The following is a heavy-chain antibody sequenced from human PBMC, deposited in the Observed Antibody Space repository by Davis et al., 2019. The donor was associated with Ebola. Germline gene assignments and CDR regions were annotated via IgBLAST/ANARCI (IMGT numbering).Heavy chain of an antibody. D-gene: IGHD4-17*01. CDR1: GYTFTSYY. CDR3: ARDMTTVTIRFDYYYHGMDV. Sequence: ASVKVSCKASGYTFTSYYIHWVRQAPGQGLQWMGIINPSGGGDTTYAQKFEGRVTMTRDTSTSTVYMELTSLRSEDTAVYYCARDMTTVTIRFDYYYHGMDVWGQGTTATVPS. V-gene: IGHV1-46*01. J-gene: IGHJ6*02. CDR2: INPSGGGDT.